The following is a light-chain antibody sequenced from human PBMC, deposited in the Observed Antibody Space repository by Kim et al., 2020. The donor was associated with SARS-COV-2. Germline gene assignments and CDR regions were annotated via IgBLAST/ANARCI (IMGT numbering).Light chain of an antibody. V-gene: IGKV3-11*01. CDR3: RQRSNWPWT. CDR2: SAS. CDR1: QSVRSY. Sequence: LSPGERAALSCRASQSVRSYLAWYQQKPGQAPRLLMYSASKRVTGIPARFSGSGSGTDFTLTISSLEPEDFAVYYCRQRSNWPWTFGQGTKVDIK. J-gene: IGKJ1*01.